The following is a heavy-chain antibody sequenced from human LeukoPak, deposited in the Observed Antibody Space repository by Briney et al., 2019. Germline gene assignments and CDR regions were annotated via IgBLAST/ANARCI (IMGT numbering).Heavy chain of an antibody. CDR3: ARGLQLWLPSYYYMDV. CDR1: DGSISSGDYY. V-gene: IGHV4-30-4*08. J-gene: IGHJ6*03. Sequence: SETLSLTCTVSDGSISSGDYYWSWIRQPPGKGLEWIGYIYYSGSTYYNPSLKSRVTISVDTSKNQFSLKLSSVTAADTAVYYCARGLQLWLPSYYYMDVWGKGTTVTVSS. CDR2: IYYSGST. D-gene: IGHD5-18*01.